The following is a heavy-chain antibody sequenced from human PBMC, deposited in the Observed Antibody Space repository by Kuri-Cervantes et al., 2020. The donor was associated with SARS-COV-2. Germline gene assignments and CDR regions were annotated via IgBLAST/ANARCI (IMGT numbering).Heavy chain of an antibody. Sequence: GSLRLSCTVFGGSISSYYWSWIRQPAGKGLEWIGRIYTSGSTNYNPSLKSRVTMSVDTSKNQFSLKLSSVTAADTAVYYCARDLPSDYTYYYYYMDVRGKGTTVTVSS. CDR1: GGSISSYY. CDR3: ARDLPSDYTYYYYYMDV. CDR2: IYTSGST. V-gene: IGHV4-4*07. J-gene: IGHJ6*03. D-gene: IGHD4/OR15-4a*01.